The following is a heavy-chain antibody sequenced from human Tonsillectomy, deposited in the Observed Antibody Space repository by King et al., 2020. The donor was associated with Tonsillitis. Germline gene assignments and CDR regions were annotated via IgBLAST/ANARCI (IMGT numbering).Heavy chain of an antibody. D-gene: IGHD3-10*01. V-gene: IGHV3-23*04. CDR1: GFTFSSYA. Sequence: QLVQSGGGLVQPGGSLRLSCAASGFTFSSYAMSWVRQAPGKGLEWVSAISGSGGSTYYADSVKGRFTISKDNSKNTLYMQMNSLRAEDAAVYYCAKRSGYYGSGSYPPPFDYWGQGTLVTVSS. J-gene: IGHJ4*02. CDR2: ISGSGGST. CDR3: AKRSGYYGSGSYPPPFDY.